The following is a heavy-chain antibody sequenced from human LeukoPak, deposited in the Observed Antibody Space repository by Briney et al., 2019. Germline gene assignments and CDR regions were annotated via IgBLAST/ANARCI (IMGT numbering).Heavy chain of an antibody. V-gene: IGHV3-23*01. CDR3: ARASWGYDFDS. D-gene: IGHD7-27*01. Sequence: GGSLRLSCSASGFTFRNFAISWVRQAPGKGLEWVSTIRDSGAYRFYADAVKGRFTISRGNSNSTLYLQMNNLRVDDTAVYYCARASWGYDFDSWGLGTLVAVSS. CDR2: IRDSGAYR. J-gene: IGHJ4*02. CDR1: GFTFRNFA.